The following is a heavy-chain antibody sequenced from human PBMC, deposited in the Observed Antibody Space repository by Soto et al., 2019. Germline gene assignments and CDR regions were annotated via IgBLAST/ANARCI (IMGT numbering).Heavy chain of an antibody. CDR2: ISTYNGNR. J-gene: IGHJ3*02. Sequence: QVHLVQSGAEVRKPGASVKVSCKASGYSFTNYNIGWVRQAPGQGLEWLGWISTYNGNRNYAQKFQGRVTMTTDASTSTADMELRGLRPDDTAVYYCAREVGGTFSEAFDTWGQGTRVTVSS. D-gene: IGHD1-26*01. CDR1: GYSFTNYN. V-gene: IGHV1-18*01. CDR3: AREVGGTFSEAFDT.